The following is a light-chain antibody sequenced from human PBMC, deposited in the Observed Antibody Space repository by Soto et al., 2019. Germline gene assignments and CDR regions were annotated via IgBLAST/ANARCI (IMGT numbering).Light chain of an antibody. J-gene: IGLJ1*01. V-gene: IGLV2-14*01. CDR3: SSLSTTSTPIV. Sequence: QSVLSQPASMSGSPGQSITIPCTGASSDIGLYNYVSWYQHHPGKAPKLLISGVNVRPSGLSDRFSASKAGNTASLTISGLQPEDEAYYYCSSLSTTSTPIVFGSGTNVTVL. CDR1: SSDIGLYNY. CDR2: GVN.